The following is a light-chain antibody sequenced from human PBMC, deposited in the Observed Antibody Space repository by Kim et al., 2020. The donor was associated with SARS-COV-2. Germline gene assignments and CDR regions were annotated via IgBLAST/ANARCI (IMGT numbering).Light chain of an antibody. Sequence: PGERATLSCRASQSVTSDYLAWYQQRPGQAPRLLIYGTSSRATGIPDRFSASESGTDFTLTISRLEPEDFAVYYCQQYGNSPTWTFGQGTKVDIK. J-gene: IGKJ1*01. CDR2: GTS. CDR1: QSVTSDY. CDR3: QQYGNSPTWT. V-gene: IGKV3-20*01.